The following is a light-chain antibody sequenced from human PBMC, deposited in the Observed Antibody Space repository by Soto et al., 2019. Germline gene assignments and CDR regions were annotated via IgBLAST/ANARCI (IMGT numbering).Light chain of an antibody. CDR1: QSVSNNY. J-gene: IGKJ5*01. CDR2: GAS. Sequence: EIVLTQSPDTLSLSPGEGATLSCRASQSVSNNYLAWYQQKPGQAPRLLIYGASTRATGIPDRFSGGGSGTDFTLNISRPEPEVFAVYYCQQYGSSSPTTFGQGTRLDIE. V-gene: IGKV3-20*01. CDR3: QQYGSSSPTT.